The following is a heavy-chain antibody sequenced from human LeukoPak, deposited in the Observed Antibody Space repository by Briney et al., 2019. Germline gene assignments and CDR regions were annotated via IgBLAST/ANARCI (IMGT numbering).Heavy chain of an antibody. CDR3: AREVKLRFLEWPDYYYGMDV. J-gene: IGHJ6*02. D-gene: IGHD3-3*01. V-gene: IGHV1-2*06. Sequence: GASVKVSCKASGYTFTGYYMHWVRQAPGQGLEWMGRINPNSGGTNYAQKFQGRVTMTRDTSISTAYVELSRLRSDDTAVYYCAREVKLRFLEWPDYYYGMDVWGQGTTVTVSS. CDR2: INPNSGGT. CDR1: GYTFTGYY.